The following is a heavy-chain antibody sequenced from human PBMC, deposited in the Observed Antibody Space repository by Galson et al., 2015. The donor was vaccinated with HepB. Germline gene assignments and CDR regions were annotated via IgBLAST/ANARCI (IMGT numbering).Heavy chain of an antibody. J-gene: IGHJ2*01. Sequence: SLRLSCAASGFTFSSYAMHWVRQAPGKGLEWVAVISYDGSNKYYADSVKGRFTISRDNSKNTLYLQMNSLRAEDTAVYYCARERNSYGPYWYFDLWGRGTLVTVSS. CDR3: ARERNSYGPYWYFDL. D-gene: IGHD5-18*01. CDR1: GFTFSSYA. CDR2: ISYDGSNK. V-gene: IGHV3-30-3*01.